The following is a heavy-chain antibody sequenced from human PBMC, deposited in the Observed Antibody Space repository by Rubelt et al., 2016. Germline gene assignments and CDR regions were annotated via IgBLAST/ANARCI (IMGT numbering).Heavy chain of an antibody. J-gene: IGHJ4*02. CDR1: GFTFSSYA. D-gene: IGHD6-19*01. V-gene: IGHV3-30*04. CDR3: ASSSGWYFDY. Sequence: QVQLVESGGGVVQPGRPLRLSCAASGFTFSSYAMHWVRQAPGKGLEWVAVISYDGTNKYYADSVKGRFTISRDNSKNTLYLQMNSLGAEGTAVYYCASSSGWYFDYWGQGTLVTVSS. CDR2: ISYDGTNK.